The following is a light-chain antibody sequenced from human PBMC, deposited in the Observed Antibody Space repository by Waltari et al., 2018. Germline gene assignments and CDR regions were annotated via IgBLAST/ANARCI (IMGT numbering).Light chain of an antibody. CDR2: EDN. V-gene: IGLV6-57*03. J-gene: IGLJ2*01. CDR3: QSFDSSHVV. Sequence: FMLTQPHSVSESPGKTVTISCTRSSGNIATNYVQGYQQRPGSAPTKVIYEDNQRPSWVPDRFSGSIHSSANSASLIISGLKAEDEADYYCQSFDSSHVVFGGGTKLTVL. CDR1: SGNIATNY.